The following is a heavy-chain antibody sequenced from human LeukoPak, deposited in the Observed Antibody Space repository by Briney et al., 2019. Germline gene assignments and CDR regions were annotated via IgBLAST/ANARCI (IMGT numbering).Heavy chain of an antibody. CDR1: GYSFTSYW. CDR2: LYPGDSDA. CDR3: ARRRDLYSGSYYPFDY. D-gene: IGHD1-26*01. J-gene: IGHJ4*02. Sequence: RAGEALKISCRGSGYSFTSYWLGWVRQMPGKGLKWMGILYPGDSDARYSPSFQGQVTISADKSISTDYMQWSSLKASDTAMYYCARRRDLYSGSYYPFDYWGQGTLVTVSS. V-gene: IGHV5-51*01.